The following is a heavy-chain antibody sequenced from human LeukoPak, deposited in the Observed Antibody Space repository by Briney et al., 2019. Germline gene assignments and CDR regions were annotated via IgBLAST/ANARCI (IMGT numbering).Heavy chain of an antibody. CDR1: GGSTSSYY. V-gene: IGHV4-4*07. J-gene: IGHJ5*02. CDR2: IHTSGST. Sequence: SETLSLTSTVSGGSTSSYYWSWIRQPAGKGLEWIGRIHTSGSTNYNPSLKSRVTMSVDTSKNQFSLKLTSGTAADTAVYYCARAGDYGDYVGWFDPWGQGTLVTVSS. D-gene: IGHD4-17*01. CDR3: ARAGDYGDYVGWFDP.